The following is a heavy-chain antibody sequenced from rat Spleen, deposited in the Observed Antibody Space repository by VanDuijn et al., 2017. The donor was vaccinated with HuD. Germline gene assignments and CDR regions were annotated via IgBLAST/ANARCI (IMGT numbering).Heavy chain of an antibody. J-gene: IGHJ2*01. V-gene: IGHV2-47*01. CDR2: IWSHGGT. CDR3: ARRLGD. Sequence: QVQLKESGPGLVQPSQTLSLTCSVSGLSLASNSVSWIRQPPGKGLEWLGVIWSHGGTDYSSAIKSRLSISRDTSKSQVFLKMNSLQTEDTAMYFCARRLGDWGQGVMVTVSS. CDR1: GLSLASNS. D-gene: IGHD1-5*01.